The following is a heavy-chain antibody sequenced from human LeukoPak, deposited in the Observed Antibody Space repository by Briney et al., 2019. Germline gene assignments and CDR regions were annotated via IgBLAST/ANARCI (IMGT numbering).Heavy chain of an antibody. CDR1: GFTFTSYT. D-gene: IGHD2/OR15-2a*01. CDR3: ARKSLWFKYYDS. V-gene: IGHV3-30*04. Sequence: GGSLRLSCAASGFTFTSYTMHWVRQAPGKGVEWGAATSYDGTNKYYADSVKGRFTISRDNSKNTLYLQMNSLRAEDTAVYFCARKSLWFKYYDSWGQGMLVTVSS. J-gene: IGHJ4*02. CDR2: TSYDGTNK.